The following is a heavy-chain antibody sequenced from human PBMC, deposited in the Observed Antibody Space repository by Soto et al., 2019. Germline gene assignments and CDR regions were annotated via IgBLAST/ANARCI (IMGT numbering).Heavy chain of an antibody. Sequence: ASVKVSCKASGGTFSSYAISWVRQAPGQRLEWMGWINAGNGNTKYSQKFQGRVTITRDTSASTAYMELSSLRSEDTAVYYCARDWEDYGDSYYYYGMDVWGQGTTVTVSS. D-gene: IGHD4-17*01. CDR1: GGTFSSYA. CDR2: INAGNGNT. J-gene: IGHJ6*02. CDR3: ARDWEDYGDSYYYYGMDV. V-gene: IGHV1-3*01.